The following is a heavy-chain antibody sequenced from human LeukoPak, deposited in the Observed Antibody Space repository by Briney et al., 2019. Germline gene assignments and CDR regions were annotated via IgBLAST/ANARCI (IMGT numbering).Heavy chain of an antibody. CDR3: AIKYYYDSSGYFDY. J-gene: IGHJ4*02. CDR2: IIPIFGIA. V-gene: IGHV1-69*04. Sequence: ASVKVSCTASGGTFSSYAISWVRQAPGQGLEWMGRIIPIFGIANYAQKFQGRVTITADKSTSTAYMELSSLRSEDTAVYYCAIKYYYDSSGYFDYWGQGTLVTVSS. CDR1: GGTFSSYA. D-gene: IGHD3-22*01.